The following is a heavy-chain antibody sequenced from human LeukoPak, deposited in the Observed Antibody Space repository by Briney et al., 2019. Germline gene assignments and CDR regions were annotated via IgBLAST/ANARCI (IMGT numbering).Heavy chain of an antibody. J-gene: IGHJ6*02. Sequence: GGSLRLSCAASGFTFSSYAMSWVRQAPGKGLEWVSAISGSGGSTYYAASVKGRFTISRDNSKNTLYLQMNSLRVEDTAVFYCAQGGSEIYYYYHGMDVWGQGTTVTVSS. CDR2: ISGSGGST. V-gene: IGHV3-23*01. CDR3: AQGGSEIYYYYHGMDV. D-gene: IGHD3-10*01. CDR1: GFTFSSYA.